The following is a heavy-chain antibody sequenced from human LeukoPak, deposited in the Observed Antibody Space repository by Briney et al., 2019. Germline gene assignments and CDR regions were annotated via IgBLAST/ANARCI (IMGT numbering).Heavy chain of an antibody. CDR3: ARERGRENCSGGGCYYFDL. Sequence: SQTLSLTCTVSGGSISSGGYYWSWIRQRPGKGLEWIGYVSYSGSTYYNWSLRSQITISADTSKNRFSLKLSSVTAADTAVYFCARERGRENCSGGGCYYFDLWGQGTLVIVSS. D-gene: IGHD2-15*01. CDR1: GGSISSGGYY. V-gene: IGHV4-31*01. CDR2: VSYSGST. J-gene: IGHJ4*02.